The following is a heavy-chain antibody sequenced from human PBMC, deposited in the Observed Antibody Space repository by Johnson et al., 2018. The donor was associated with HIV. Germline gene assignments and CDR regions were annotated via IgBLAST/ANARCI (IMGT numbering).Heavy chain of an antibody. CDR2: ISYDGSNK. Sequence: VQLVESGGGVVRPGGSLRLSCAVSGIIFSHYGMHWVRQAPGKGLEWVALISYDGSNKYYADSVKGRFTISRDNSKNTLYLQMNSLRAEDTAVYYCARGRSLRSVAGDDAFDIWGQGTMVTVSS. J-gene: IGHJ3*02. D-gene: IGHD6-19*01. CDR3: ARGRSLRSVAGDDAFDI. CDR1: GIIFSHYG. V-gene: IGHV3-30*03.